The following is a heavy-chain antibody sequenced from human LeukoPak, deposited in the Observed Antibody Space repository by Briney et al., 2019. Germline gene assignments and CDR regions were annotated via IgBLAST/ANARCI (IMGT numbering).Heavy chain of an antibody. Sequence: GGSLRLSCAVSGFTFSTYWMDWVRPAPGKGLVWVSRISSDGSNTAYADSVKGRFTISRDNAKNTLYLQMSSLRAEDTAVYHCVKRGDGGAWFDYWGQGTLVIVSS. CDR1: GFTFSTYW. D-gene: IGHD5-24*01. V-gene: IGHV3-74*01. J-gene: IGHJ5*01. CDR3: VKRGDGGAWFDY. CDR2: ISSDGSNT.